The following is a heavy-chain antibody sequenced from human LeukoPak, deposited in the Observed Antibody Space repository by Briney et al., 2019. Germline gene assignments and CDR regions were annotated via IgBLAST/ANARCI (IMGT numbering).Heavy chain of an antibody. V-gene: IGHV4-34*01. J-gene: IGHJ2*01. CDR2: INHSRST. CDR1: GGSFSGFY. Sequence: SETLSLTCAVYGGSFSGFYWTWIRQPPGKGLEWIGQINHSRSTHYNPSLKSRVTISVDTSKDQFSLKLSSVTAADTAVYYCARVPKYFDLWGRGTLVTVSS. CDR3: ARVPKYFDL.